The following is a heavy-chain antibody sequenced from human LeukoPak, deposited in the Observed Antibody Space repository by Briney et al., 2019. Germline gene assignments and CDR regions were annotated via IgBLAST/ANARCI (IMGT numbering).Heavy chain of an antibody. J-gene: IGHJ4*02. V-gene: IGHV4-34*01. D-gene: IGHD3-22*01. CDR1: GGSFSGYY. CDR3: ARGRIYYYDSSGYSLDY. Sequence: TSSETLSLTCAVYGGSFSGYYWSWIRQPPGKGLEWIGEINHSGSTNYNPSLKSRVTISVDTSKNQFSLKLSSVTAADTAVYYCARGRIYYYDSSGYSLDYWGQGTLVTVSS. CDR2: INHSGST.